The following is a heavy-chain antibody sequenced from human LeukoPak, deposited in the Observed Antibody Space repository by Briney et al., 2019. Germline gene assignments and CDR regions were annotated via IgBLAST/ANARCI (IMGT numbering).Heavy chain of an antibody. CDR1: GYTFSTYY. CDR3: ATEAWLGRYYFDY. V-gene: IGHV1-46*01. Sequence: ASVKVSCKASGYTFSTYYMHWVRQAPGQGLEWMGIINPSGGSTTYAQKFQGRVTMTRDTSTSTVYMELSSLRSEDTAVYYCATEAWLGRYYFDYWGQGTLVTVSS. D-gene: IGHD6-19*01. J-gene: IGHJ4*02. CDR2: INPSGGST.